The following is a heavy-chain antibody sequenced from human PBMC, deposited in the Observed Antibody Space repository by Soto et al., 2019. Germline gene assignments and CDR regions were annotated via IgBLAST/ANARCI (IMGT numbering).Heavy chain of an antibody. CDR3: AKYMVATIYFDY. CDR1: GFTFINYA. V-gene: IGHV3-23*01. Sequence: GGSLRLSCAASGFTFINYAMSWFRQAPGKGLEWVSTISGSGVTTYYADSVKGRFTISRDNSKNTLYLQMNSLRAEDTAEYYCAKYMVATIYFDYWGQGALVTVSS. D-gene: IGHD5-12*01. CDR2: ISGSGVTT. J-gene: IGHJ4*02.